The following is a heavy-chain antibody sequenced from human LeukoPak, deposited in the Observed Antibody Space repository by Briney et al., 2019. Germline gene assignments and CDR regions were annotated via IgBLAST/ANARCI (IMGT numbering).Heavy chain of an antibody. CDR1: GGSFSGYY. V-gene: IGHV4-34*01. J-gene: IGHJ4*02. CDR2: INHSGST. D-gene: IGHD2-2*01. CDR3: ARSSRRAAQAY. Sequence: SETLSLTCAVYGGSFSGYYWSWIRQPPGKGLEWIGEINHSGSTNYNPSLKSRVTISVDTSKNQFSLKPSSVTAADTAVYYCARSSRRAAQAYWGQGTLVTVSS.